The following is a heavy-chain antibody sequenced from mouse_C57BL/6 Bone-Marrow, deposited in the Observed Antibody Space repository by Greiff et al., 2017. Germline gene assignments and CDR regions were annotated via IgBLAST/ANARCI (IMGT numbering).Heavy chain of an antibody. CDR2: SYWDDDK. V-gene: IGHV8-12*01. Sequence: QVTLKESGPGILQSSQTLSLTCSFSGFSLSTSGMGVSWIRQPSGKGLEWLAHSYWDDDKRYNPSLKSRLTISKDTSRNQVFLKITSVDTADTATYYCARRELVFDYWGQGTTLTVSS. CDR3: ARRELVFDY. CDR1: GFSLSTSGMG. D-gene: IGHD4-1*01. J-gene: IGHJ2*01.